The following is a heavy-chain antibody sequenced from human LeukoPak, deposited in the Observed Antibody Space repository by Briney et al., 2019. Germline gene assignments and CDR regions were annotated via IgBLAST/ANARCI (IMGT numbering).Heavy chain of an antibody. D-gene: IGHD6-6*01. CDR3: ARPIAARPHWFDP. Sequence: PETLSLTCALSGYSISSGYYWGWIRQPPAKGLEWIGSIYHSGSTYYNPSLKSRVTISVDTSKNQFSLKLSSVTAADTAVYYCARPIAARPHWFDPWGQGTLVTVSS. J-gene: IGHJ5*02. V-gene: IGHV4-38-2*01. CDR2: IYHSGST. CDR1: GYSISSGYY.